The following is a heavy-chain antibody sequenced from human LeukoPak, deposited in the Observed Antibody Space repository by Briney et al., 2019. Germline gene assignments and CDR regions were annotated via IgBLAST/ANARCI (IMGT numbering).Heavy chain of an antibody. CDR2: IYYSGST. V-gene: IGHV4-39*07. J-gene: IGHJ2*01. CDR1: GGSISSSSYY. CDR3: ARGRYGDYLLSWYFDL. Sequence: PSETLSLTCTVSGGSISSSSYYWGWIRQPPGKGLEWIGSIYYSGSTYYNPSLKSRVTISVDTSKNQFSLRLSSVTAADTAVYYCARGRYGDYLLSWYFDLWGRGTLVTVSS. D-gene: IGHD4-17*01.